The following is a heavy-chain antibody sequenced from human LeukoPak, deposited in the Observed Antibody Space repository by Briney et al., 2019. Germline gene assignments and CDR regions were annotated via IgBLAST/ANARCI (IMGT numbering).Heavy chain of an antibody. CDR2: IIDTGST. V-gene: IGHV4-59*01. J-gene: IGHJ4*02. CDR3: ARVAMATLHFDY. D-gene: IGHD5-24*01. Sequence: SETLSLTCSVSGDSIRTYYWSWIRQPPGKGLEWIGYIIDTGSTNYKPSLKTRLTMSVDVSKNQISLKLSSVTAADTAVYYCARVAMATLHFDYWGQGTLVTVSS. CDR1: GDSIRTYY.